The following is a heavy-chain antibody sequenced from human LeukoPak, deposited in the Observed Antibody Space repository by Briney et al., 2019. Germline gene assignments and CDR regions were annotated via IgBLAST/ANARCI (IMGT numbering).Heavy chain of an antibody. CDR3: ARGRIAALDY. CDR1: GGSFSGYY. CDR2: INHSGST. Sequence: SETLSLTCAVYGGSFSGYYWSWIGQPPGKAREWIGEINHSGSTNYNPSLKSRVTISVDTSKNQFSLKLSSVTAADTAVYYCARGRIAALDYWGQGTLVTVSS. V-gene: IGHV4-34*01. D-gene: IGHD6-13*01. J-gene: IGHJ4*02.